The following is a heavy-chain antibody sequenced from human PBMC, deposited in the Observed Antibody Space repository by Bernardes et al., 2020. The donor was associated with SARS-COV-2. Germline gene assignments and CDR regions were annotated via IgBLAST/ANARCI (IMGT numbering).Heavy chain of an antibody. Sequence: GSLRLTCAASGFTLSSYGMNWVRQAPGKGREGISYMVSSSSSIYYADSVKGRFTMSRDNARNSLYLQMHSLRDEDTAVYYCARDRGSPAKGLYCFDSWGQGTPVTVSS. CDR2: MVSSSSSI. CDR3: ARDRGSPAKGLYCFDS. J-gene: IGHJ4*02. V-gene: IGHV3-48*02. D-gene: IGHD2-15*01. CDR1: GFTLSSYG.